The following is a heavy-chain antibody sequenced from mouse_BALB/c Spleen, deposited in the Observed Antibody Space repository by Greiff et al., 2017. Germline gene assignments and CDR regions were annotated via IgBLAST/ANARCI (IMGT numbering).Heavy chain of an antibody. J-gene: IGHJ2*01. D-gene: IGHD1-2*01. Sequence: EVKLMESGGGLVQPGGSRKLSCAASGFTFSSFGMHWVRQAPEKGLEWVAYISSGSSTIYYADTVKGRFTISRDNPKNTLFLHMTSLRSEDTAMYYCARASIITTDFDCWGQGTTLTVSS. CDR1: GFTFSSFG. CDR3: ARASIITTDFDC. V-gene: IGHV5-17*02. CDR2: ISSGSSTI.